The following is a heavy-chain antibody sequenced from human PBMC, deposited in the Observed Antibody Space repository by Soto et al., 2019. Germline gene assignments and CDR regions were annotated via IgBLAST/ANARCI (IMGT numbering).Heavy chain of an antibody. CDR2: ISSSSSTI. Sequence: GGSLRLSCAASGFTFSSYSMNWVRQAPGKGLEWVSYISSSSSTIYYADSVKGRFTISRDNAKNSLYLQMNSLRDEDTAAYYCAWLSPLPPDDYGDSDYYYYGMDVWGQGTTVTVSS. CDR1: GFTFSSYS. J-gene: IGHJ6*02. V-gene: IGHV3-48*02. CDR3: AWLSPLPPDDYGDSDYYYYGMDV. D-gene: IGHD4-17*01.